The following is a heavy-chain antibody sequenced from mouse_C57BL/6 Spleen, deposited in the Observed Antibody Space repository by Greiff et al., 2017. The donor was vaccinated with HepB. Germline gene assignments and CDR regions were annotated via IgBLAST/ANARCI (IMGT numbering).Heavy chain of an antibody. Sequence: QVQLKESGAELVKPGASVKISCKASGYAFSSYWMNWVKQRPGKGLEWIGQIYPGDGDTNYNGKFKGKATLTADKSSSTAYMQLSSLTSEDSAVYFCARSVQLGRLDYWGQGTTLTVSS. D-gene: IGHD4-1*02. CDR1: GYAFSSYW. CDR2: IYPGDGDT. J-gene: IGHJ2*01. CDR3: ARSVQLGRLDY. V-gene: IGHV1-80*01.